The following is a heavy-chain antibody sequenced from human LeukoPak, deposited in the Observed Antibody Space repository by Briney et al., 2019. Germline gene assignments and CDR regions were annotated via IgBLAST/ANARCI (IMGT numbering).Heavy chain of an antibody. CDR3: ARSGGFVAAGRGALAY. CDR2: IIPIFGTA. Sequence: ASVKVSCKASGGTFSSYAISWVRQAPGQGLEWMGGIIPIFGTANYAQKFQGRVTMTRDTSTSTVYMELSTLRSEDTAVYYCARSGGFVAAGRGALAYWGQGTLVTVSS. CDR1: GGTFSSYA. V-gene: IGHV1-69*05. J-gene: IGHJ4*02. D-gene: IGHD6-13*01.